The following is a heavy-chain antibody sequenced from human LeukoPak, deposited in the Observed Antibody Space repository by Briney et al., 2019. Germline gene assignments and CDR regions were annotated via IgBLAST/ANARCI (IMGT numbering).Heavy chain of an antibody. D-gene: IGHD3-22*01. V-gene: IGHV4-4*07. CDR2: LYSSGST. CDR1: GGSINNYY. CDR3: ARVSSGHIDY. J-gene: IGHJ4*02. Sequence: SETLSLTCTVSGGSINNYYWNWIRQPAGKGLEWIGRLYSSGSTDYNPSLKSRVTMSVDMSKNRLSLRLTSVTAADTAVYYCARVSSGHIDYWGQGTLVTVSS.